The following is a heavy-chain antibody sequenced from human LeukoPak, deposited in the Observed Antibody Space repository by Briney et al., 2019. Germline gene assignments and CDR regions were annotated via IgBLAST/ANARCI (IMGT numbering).Heavy chain of an antibody. Sequence: AGGSLRLSCAASGFTVSSNYMSWVRQAPGKGLEWVSVIYSGGSTYYADSVKGRFTISRHNSKNTLYLQMNSLRAEDTAVYYCARVRQLVNNSYYFDYWGQGTLVTVSS. CDR3: ARVRQLVNNSYYFDY. V-gene: IGHV3-53*04. CDR2: IYSGGST. CDR1: GFTVSSNY. D-gene: IGHD6-13*01. J-gene: IGHJ4*02.